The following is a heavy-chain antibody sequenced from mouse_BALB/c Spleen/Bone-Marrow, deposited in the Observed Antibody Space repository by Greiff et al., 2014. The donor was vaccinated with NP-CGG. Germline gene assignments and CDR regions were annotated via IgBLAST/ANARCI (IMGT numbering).Heavy chain of an antibody. V-gene: IGHV3-2*02. J-gene: IGHJ1*01. CDR1: GYSITSDYA. CDR3: ARGSLAYWYFDV. Sequence: EVKLVESGPGLVNPSQSLSLTCTVTGYSITSDYAWNWIRQFPGNKLEWMGYISYSGSTSYNPSLKSRISITRDTSKNQFFLQLNSVTTEDTATYYCARGSLAYWYFDVWGAGTTVTVSS. CDR2: ISYSGST. D-gene: IGHD4-1*01.